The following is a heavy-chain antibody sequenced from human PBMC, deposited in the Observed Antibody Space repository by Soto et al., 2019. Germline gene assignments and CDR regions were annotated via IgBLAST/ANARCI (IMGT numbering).Heavy chain of an antibody. CDR3: ARGDCVGGTCYSLAGYFYYYMDV. CDR2: INSDGSVS. CDR1: GFTFSNYW. D-gene: IGHD2-15*01. V-gene: IGHV3-74*02. J-gene: IGHJ6*03. Sequence: ESGGGLVQPGGSLRLSCAASGFTFSNYWMYWVRQAPGKGLEWVSRINSDGSVSSYADSVKGRLTISRDNVKNTLYLQMDSLRAEDTAVYYCARGDCVGGTCYSLAGYFYYYMDVWGKGTTVTVFS.